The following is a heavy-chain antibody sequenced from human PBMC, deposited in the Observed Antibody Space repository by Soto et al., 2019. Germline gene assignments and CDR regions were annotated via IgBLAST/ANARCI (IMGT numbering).Heavy chain of an antibody. CDR3: ARGGTYCGGDCYFGNWFDP. D-gene: IGHD2-21*01. CDR1: GGSFSGYY. V-gene: IGHV4-34*01. CDR2: INHSGST. J-gene: IGHJ5*02. Sequence: QVQLQQWGAGLLKPSETLSLTCAVYGGSFSGYYWSWIRQPPGKGLEWIGEINHSGSTNYNPSLKSRVTISVDTSKNQFSLKLSSVTAADTAVYYCARGGTYCGGDCYFGNWFDPWGRGTLVTVSS.